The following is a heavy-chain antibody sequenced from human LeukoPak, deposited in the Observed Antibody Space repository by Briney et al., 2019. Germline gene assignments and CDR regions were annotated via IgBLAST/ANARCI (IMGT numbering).Heavy chain of an antibody. CDR3: ARDSSTVTTDLDY. CDR1: GFIFRSYE. J-gene: IGHJ4*02. D-gene: IGHD4-17*01. Sequence: GGSLRLSRAASGFIFRSYEMNWVRQAPGKGLEWVSYISSSGSTIYSADSVKGRFTISRDNAKNSLYLQMNSLRAEDTAVYYCARDSSTVTTDLDYWGQGTLVTVSS. CDR2: ISSSGSTI. V-gene: IGHV3-48*03.